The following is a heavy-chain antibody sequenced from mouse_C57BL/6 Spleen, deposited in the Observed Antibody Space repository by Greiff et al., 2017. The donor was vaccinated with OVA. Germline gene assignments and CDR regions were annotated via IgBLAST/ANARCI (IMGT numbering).Heavy chain of an antibody. CDR1: GFTFSSYA. J-gene: IGHJ2*01. CDR3: ARESNWGNYFDY. D-gene: IGHD4-1*01. CDR2: ISDGGSYT. Sequence: EVKLMESGGGLVKPGGSLKLSCAASGFTFSSYAMSWVRQTPEKRLEWVATISDGGSYTYYPDNVKGRFTISRDNAKNNLYLQMSQLKSEDTAMYYCARESNWGNYFDYWGQGTTLTVSS. V-gene: IGHV5-4*01.